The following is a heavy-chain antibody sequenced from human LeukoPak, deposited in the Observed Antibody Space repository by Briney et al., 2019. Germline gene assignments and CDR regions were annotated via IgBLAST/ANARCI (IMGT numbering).Heavy chain of an antibody. V-gene: IGHV5-51*01. J-gene: IGHJ4*02. CDR3: ARQDIAARPPEGY. Sequence: GESLKISCQGSGYRFTSFWIAWVRQMPGKGLEWMGIIYPGDSDTRYSPSFQGQVTFSADKSISTAYLQWGSLKASDTAMYYCARQDIAARPPEGYWGQGTLVIVSS. CDR2: IYPGDSDT. D-gene: IGHD6-6*01. CDR1: GYRFTSFW.